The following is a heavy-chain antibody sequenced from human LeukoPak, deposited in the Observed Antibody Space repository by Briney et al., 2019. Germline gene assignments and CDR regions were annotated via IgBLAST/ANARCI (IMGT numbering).Heavy chain of an antibody. D-gene: IGHD2-2*01. J-gene: IGHJ3*02. CDR2: VKSDGSMT. CDR3: ARLSVPAFDI. Sequence: GGSLRLSCAASGFTFSSYWMHWVRQPPGKGLVWVSRVKSDGSMTNYADSVKGRFTISRDNAKNTLYLQMNSLRAEDTAVYYCARLSVPAFDIWGQGKMVTVSS. V-gene: IGHV3-74*01. CDR1: GFTFSSYW.